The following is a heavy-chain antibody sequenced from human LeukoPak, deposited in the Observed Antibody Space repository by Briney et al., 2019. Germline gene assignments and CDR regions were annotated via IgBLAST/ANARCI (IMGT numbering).Heavy chain of an antibody. D-gene: IGHD3-22*01. J-gene: IGHJ4*02. CDR2: IWYDGSNK. Sequence: PGGSLRLSCAASGFTFSSYGMHWVRQAPGKGLEWVAVIWYDGSNKYYADSVKGRFTTSRDNSKNTLYLQMNSLRAEDTAVYYCARDLGDSSGPFDYWGQGTLVTVSS. CDR1: GFTFSSYG. V-gene: IGHV3-33*01. CDR3: ARDLGDSSGPFDY.